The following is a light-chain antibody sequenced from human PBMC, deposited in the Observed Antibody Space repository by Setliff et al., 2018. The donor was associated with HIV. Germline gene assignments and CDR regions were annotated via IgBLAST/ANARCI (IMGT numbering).Light chain of an antibody. Sequence: QSALTQPASVSGSPGQSITISCTGTSSDVGDYNYVSWSQQHPGKAPKLMIYEVNKRPSGVSYRFSGSKSGNTASLTISGLQAEDEADYYCCSYAGSSTYVFGTGTKVTVL. CDR3: CSYAGSSTYV. CDR2: EVN. V-gene: IGLV2-23*02. J-gene: IGLJ1*01. CDR1: SSDVGDYNY.